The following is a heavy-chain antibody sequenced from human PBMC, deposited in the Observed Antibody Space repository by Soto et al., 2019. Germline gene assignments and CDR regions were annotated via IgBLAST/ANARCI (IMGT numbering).Heavy chain of an antibody. CDR2: IIPIFGTA. J-gene: IGHJ4*02. CDR1: GGTFSNYA. Sequence: QVQLVQSGADVKKPGSSVKVSCEVSGGTFSNYAFTWVGQGPGQGLEWMGGIIPIFGTANYARQFKGRVAISADKSTTTTYMELSNPTSEYTAVYYCARVAETGYTSGWYYFDYWGQGSLVTVSS. CDR3: ARVAETGYTSGWYYFDY. D-gene: IGHD6-19*01. V-gene: IGHV1-69*14.